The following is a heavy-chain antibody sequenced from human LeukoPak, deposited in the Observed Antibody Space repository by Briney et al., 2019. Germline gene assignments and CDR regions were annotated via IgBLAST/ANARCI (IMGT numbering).Heavy chain of an antibody. D-gene: IGHD3-10*01. Sequence: GPSVKVSRKASGGTFSSYAISRVRQAPGQGLEWMGGIIPIFGTANYAQKFQGRVTITTDESTSTAYMELSSLRSEDTAVYYCARDLFPGNYGSGSYGDWGQGTLVTVSS. CDR3: ARDLFPGNYGSGSYGD. J-gene: IGHJ4*02. CDR2: IIPIFGTA. CDR1: GGTFSSYA. V-gene: IGHV1-69*05.